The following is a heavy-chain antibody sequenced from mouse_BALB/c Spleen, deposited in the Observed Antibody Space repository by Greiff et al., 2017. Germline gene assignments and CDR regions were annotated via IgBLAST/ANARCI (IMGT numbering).Heavy chain of an antibody. CDR2: ISSGGSYT. J-gene: IGHJ3*01. Sequence: DVKLVESGGGLVKPGGSLKLSCAASGFTFSSYTMSWVRQTPEKRLEWVATISSGGSYTYYPDSVKGRFTISRDNAKNTLYLQMSSLKSEDTAMYYCTGDGFAYWGQGTLVTVSA. CDR1: GFTFSSYT. V-gene: IGHV5-6-4*01. CDR3: TGDGFAY.